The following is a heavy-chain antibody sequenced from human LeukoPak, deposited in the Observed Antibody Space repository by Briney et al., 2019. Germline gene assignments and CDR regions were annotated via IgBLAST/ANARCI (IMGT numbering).Heavy chain of an antibody. CDR3: ARVRRNYDILTGSYYYYMDV. V-gene: IGHV3-11*04. CDR2: ISSSGSTI. CDR1: GFTFSDYY. J-gene: IGHJ6*03. Sequence: GGSLRLSCAASGFTFSDYYMSWIRQAPGKGLEWVSYISSSGSTIYYADSVKGRFTISRDNAKNSLYLQMNSLRAEDTAVYYCARVRRNYDILTGSYYYYMDVWGKGTTVTVSS. D-gene: IGHD3-9*01.